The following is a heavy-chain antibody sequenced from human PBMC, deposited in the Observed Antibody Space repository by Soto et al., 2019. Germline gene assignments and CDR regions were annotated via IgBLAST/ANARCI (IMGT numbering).Heavy chain of an antibody. CDR1: GFTVSSIY. CDR2: IYSSGTT. D-gene: IGHD6-13*01. V-gene: IGHV3-53*01. J-gene: IGHJ4*02. CDR3: ARFGAAAGTEARDFDT. Sequence: EVQLVESGGGLIQPGGSLRLSCAASGFTVSSIYMSWVRQAPGKGLEWISIIYSSGTTYYADSVKGRFTISRDNSKNTLYLQMNSLRVEDTAVYYCARFGAAAGTEARDFDTWGQGTLVTVSS.